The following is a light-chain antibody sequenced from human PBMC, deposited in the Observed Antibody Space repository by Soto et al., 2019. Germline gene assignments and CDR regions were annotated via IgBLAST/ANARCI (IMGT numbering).Light chain of an antibody. CDR3: LQYDKLPYA. Sequence: IQMTQSASSLSASEGDRVTITCQASQNIKQFLSWYQVKPGKAPELLIYDASNLKRGVPPRLSGNGFGTDFTLTITNLQPEDVATYYCLQYDKLPYAFGQGTKLEIK. J-gene: IGKJ2*01. CDR2: DAS. CDR1: QNIKQF. V-gene: IGKV1-33*01.